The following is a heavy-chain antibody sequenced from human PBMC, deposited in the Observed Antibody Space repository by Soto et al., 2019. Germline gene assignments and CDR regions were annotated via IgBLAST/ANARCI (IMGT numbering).Heavy chain of an antibody. Sequence: GGSLRLSCSPSGFSFGDFALSWVRQAPGRGLEWVGIIRGNTYDGRTAYAASVKGRFTISKDESNSIAYLQMDSLKSEDTGMYYCAKDFSTSRLGFDYWGRGTLVTVSS. J-gene: IGHJ4*02. V-gene: IGHV3-49*04. CDR2: IRGNTYDGRT. CDR1: GFSFGDFA. CDR3: AKDFSTSRLGFDY.